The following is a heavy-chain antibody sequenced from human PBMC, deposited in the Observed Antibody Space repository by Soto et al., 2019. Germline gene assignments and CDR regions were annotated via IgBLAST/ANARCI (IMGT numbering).Heavy chain of an antibody. CDR2: ISGSSGVT. CDR3: AKASDGGWPYYFAS. CDR1: GFTSSSYA. Sequence: GGSLRLSCAASGFTSSSYAMSWVRQAPGKGLEWAAAISGSSGVTHYADSVRGRFTISRDKSTNTIFLQMNSLRVEDSAVYFCAKASDGGWPYYFASRGQGALVTVSS. D-gene: IGHD2-15*01. J-gene: IGHJ4*02. V-gene: IGHV3-23*01.